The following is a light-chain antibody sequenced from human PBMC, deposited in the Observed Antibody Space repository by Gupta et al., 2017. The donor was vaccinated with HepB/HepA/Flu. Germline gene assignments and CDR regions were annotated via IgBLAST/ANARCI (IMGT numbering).Light chain of an antibody. CDR3: SSYTSTTTLA. CDR1: SSDVGGYNY. CDR2: DVS. V-gene: IGLV2-14*03. Sequence: QSALTQPASGSGSLGQSITISCPGTSSDVGGYNYVSWYQQYPGKAPKVMIYDVSNRPSGVSNRFSGSKSGNTASLTISGLQAEDEADYYCSSYTSTTTLAFGTGTKVTVL. J-gene: IGLJ1*01.